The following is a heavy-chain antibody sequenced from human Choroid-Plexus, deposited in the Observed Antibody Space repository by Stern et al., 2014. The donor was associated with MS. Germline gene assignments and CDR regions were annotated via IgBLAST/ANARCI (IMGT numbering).Heavy chain of an antibody. J-gene: IGHJ6*02. CDR2: INPNTGGT. CDR1: GYIFTGYY. Sequence: QGQLVQSGAEVKKPGASVKVSCKTSGYIFTGYYIHWVRQSPGQGLEWMALINPNTGGTKYAQKVQGRVTMSRDTSISTAYVELSSLTSDDTAVYYCARDQRGITIFGVVTDYYYLGMDVWGQGTTVTVSS. V-gene: IGHV1-2*02. D-gene: IGHD3-3*01. CDR3: ARDQRGITIFGVVTDYYYLGMDV.